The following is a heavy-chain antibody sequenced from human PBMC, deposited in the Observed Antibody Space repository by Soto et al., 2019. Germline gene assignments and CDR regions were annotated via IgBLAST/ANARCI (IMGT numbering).Heavy chain of an antibody. CDR2: ISTTSTYK. Sequence: EVQLVESGGGLVKPGGSLRLSCAASGFTFSSYSMNWVRQAPGKGLRWVSSISTTSTYKYYADSVKGRFTISRDNAKNSLYLQMNSLRAEDTAVYYCASPAWFDPWGQVTLVTVSS. CDR1: GFTFSSYS. CDR3: ASPAWFDP. J-gene: IGHJ5*02. V-gene: IGHV3-21*02.